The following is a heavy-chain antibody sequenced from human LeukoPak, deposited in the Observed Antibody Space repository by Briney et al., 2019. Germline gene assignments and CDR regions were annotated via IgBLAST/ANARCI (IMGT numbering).Heavy chain of an antibody. CDR3: ARGSPKIVVVVAATSGCAFDI. D-gene: IGHD2-15*01. CDR1: GFTFSTYW. Sequence: GSLRLSCEASGFTFSTYWMSWIRQPPGKGLEWIGEINHSGSTNYNPSLKSRVTISVDTSKNQFSLKLSSVTAADTAVYYCARGSPKIVVVVAATSGCAFDIWGQGTMVTVSS. J-gene: IGHJ3*02. CDR2: INHSGST. V-gene: IGHV4-34*01.